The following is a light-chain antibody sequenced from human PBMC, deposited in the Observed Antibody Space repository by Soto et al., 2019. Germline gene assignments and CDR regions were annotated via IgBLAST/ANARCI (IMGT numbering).Light chain of an antibody. CDR1: QTVSIF. J-gene: IGKJ2*01. CDR3: QQSYSTPPYT. Sequence: DIQMTQSPSSLSASVGDRVTITCRASQTVSIFLNWYQQKPGKAPKLLIYGASNLRSGVPSRFSGGGSGTDFTLTIGILQPEDSATYFCQQSYSTPPYTFGQGTKV. V-gene: IGKV1-39*01. CDR2: GAS.